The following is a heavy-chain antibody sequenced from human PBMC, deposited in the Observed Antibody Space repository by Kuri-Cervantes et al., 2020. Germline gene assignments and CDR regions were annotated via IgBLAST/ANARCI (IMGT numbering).Heavy chain of an antibody. CDR2: ISYDGSNK. J-gene: IGHJ6*02. CDR3: ARGRFSSGWYVGYYYYGMDV. Sequence: GGSLRLSCAASGFTFSSYGMHWVRQAPGKGLEWVAVISYDGSNKYYADSVKGRFTISRDNSKNTLYLQMNSLRAEDTAVYYCARGRFSSGWYVGYYYYGMDVWGQGTTVTVSS. D-gene: IGHD6-19*01. V-gene: IGHV3-30*03. CDR1: GFTFSSYG.